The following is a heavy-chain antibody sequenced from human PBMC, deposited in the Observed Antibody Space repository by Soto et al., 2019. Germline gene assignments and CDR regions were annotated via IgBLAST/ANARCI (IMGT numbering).Heavy chain of an antibody. J-gene: IGHJ4*02. CDR2: ISSIGSDL. D-gene: IGHD2-2*01. CDR3: ARRGVGCSSRRCYCDY. V-gene: IGHV3-21*01. Sequence: ESGGSLVKPGGSLRLSCGTSGFTFSDYSMNWVRQAPGQGLEWVSSISSIGSDLSYADSVRGRFTISRDNAKNSLYLQMNSLRDEDTAVYYCARRGVGCSSRRCYCDYWGQGTLVTVSS. CDR1: GFTFSDYS.